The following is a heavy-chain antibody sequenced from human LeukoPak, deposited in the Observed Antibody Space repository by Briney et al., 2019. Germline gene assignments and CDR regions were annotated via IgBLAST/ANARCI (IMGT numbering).Heavy chain of an antibody. CDR2: IYYSGST. J-gene: IGHJ6*02. V-gene: IGHV4-59*01. CDR3: ARASFGREYSGYVPAGYYGMDV. D-gene: IGHD5-12*01. Sequence: PSETLSLTCTVSGGSISSYYWSWIRQPPGKGLEWIGYIYYSGSTNYNPSLKSRVTISVDTSKNQFSLKLSSVTAADTAVYYCARASFGREYSGYVPAGYYGMDVWGQGTTVTVSS. CDR1: GGSISSYY.